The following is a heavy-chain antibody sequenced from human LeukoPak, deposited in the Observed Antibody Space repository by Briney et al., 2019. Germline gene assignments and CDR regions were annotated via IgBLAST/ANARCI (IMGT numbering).Heavy chain of an antibody. V-gene: IGHV3-11*06. J-gene: IGHJ5*02. CDR3: ARDLAAQVRFDP. CDR1: GFTFSDYY. D-gene: IGHD3-16*01. Sequence: SLRLSCAASGFTFSDYYMSGIRQAAGKGLGWGSYISSSSSYTNYPDSVRCRFTICRENAKTSLYLQMNSLRAEHTAVYYCARDLAAQVRFDPSGQGTLVTVSS. CDR2: ISSSSSYT.